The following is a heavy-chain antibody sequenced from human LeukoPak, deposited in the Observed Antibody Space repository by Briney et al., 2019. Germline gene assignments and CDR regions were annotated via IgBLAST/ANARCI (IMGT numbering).Heavy chain of an antibody. V-gene: IGHV1-2*02. CDR1: GYTFTGYY. Sequence: ASVKVSCKASGYTFTGYYMHWVRQAPGQGLEWMGWINPNSGGTNYAQKFQGRVTMTRDTSISTAYMELSRLRSDDTAVYYRARVLRGYSGYGFDYWGQGTLVTVSS. CDR2: INPNSGGT. CDR3: ARVLRGYSGYGFDY. D-gene: IGHD5-12*01. J-gene: IGHJ4*02.